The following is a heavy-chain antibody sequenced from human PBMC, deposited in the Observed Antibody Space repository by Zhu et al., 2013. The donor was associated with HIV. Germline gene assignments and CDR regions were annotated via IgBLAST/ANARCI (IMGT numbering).Heavy chain of an antibody. D-gene: IGHD3-10*01. V-gene: IGHV3-15*01. Sequence: EVQLVESGGGLVKPGGSLRLSCAASGFTFSNAWMSWVRQAPGKGLEWVGRIKSKTDGGTTDYAAPVKGRFTISTDDSKNTLYLQMNSLKTEDTAVYYCTTSLNVWEYYYGSGREYVDYWGQGTLVTVSS. CDR3: TTSLNVWEYYYGSGREYVDY. CDR2: IKSKTDGGTT. J-gene: IGHJ4*02. CDR1: GFTFSNAW.